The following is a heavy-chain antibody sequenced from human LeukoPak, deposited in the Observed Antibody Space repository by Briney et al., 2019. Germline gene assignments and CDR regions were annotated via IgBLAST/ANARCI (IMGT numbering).Heavy chain of an antibody. D-gene: IGHD3-10*01. CDR1: GYTFTSYG. V-gene: IGHV1-18*01. J-gene: IGHJ6*03. CDR3: ARGQMVRGKVLIFYYYYYMDV. Sequence: ASVKVSCKASGYTFTSYGISWVRQAPGQGLEWLGWISTYNGNTHYAQKLQGRVTMTTDTSTTTAYMELRSLRSDDTAVYYCARGQMVRGKVLIFYYYYYMDVWGKGTTVTISS. CDR2: ISTYNGNT.